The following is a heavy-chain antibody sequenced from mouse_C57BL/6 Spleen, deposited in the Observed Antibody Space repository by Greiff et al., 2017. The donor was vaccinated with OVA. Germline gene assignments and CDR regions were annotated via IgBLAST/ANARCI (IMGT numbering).Heavy chain of an antibody. J-gene: IGHJ2*01. CDR3: AREGDVFDY. Sequence: VQLKESGPGLVKPSQSLSLTCSVTGYSITSGYYWNWIRQFPGNKLEWMGYISYDGSNNYNPSLKNRISITRDTSKNQFFLKLNSVTTEDTATYYCAREGDVFDYWGQGTTLTVSS. D-gene: IGHD3-3*01. CDR2: ISYDGSN. CDR1: GYSITSGYY. V-gene: IGHV3-6*01.